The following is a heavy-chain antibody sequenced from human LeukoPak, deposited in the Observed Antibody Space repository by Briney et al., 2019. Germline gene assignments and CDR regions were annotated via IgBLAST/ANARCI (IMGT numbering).Heavy chain of an antibody. V-gene: IGHV3-7*01. CDR3: ARAFGENY. D-gene: IGHD3-10*01. CDR2: IKEDGSDK. Sequence: GGSLRLSCAVSGLTFSDYWMTWVRRAPGRGLEWVANIKEDGSDKQYVDSVQGRFTISRDNAKNSLYLQMNSLRAEDTAVYYCARAFGENYWGQGTLVTVSS. CDR1: GLTFSDYW. J-gene: IGHJ4*02.